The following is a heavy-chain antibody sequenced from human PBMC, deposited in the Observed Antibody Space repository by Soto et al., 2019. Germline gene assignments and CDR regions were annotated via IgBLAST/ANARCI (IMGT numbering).Heavy chain of an antibody. CDR1: GFTFSTYA. J-gene: IGHJ4*02. CDR3: AKPSQGWLTSFH. D-gene: IGHD6-19*01. Sequence: EVQLLESGGGLVQPGGSLRLSCVTSGFTFSTYAMNWVRQAPGKGLEWVSAIGGGSLNIYYADSLKGRFTISRDNSKNALYRQMNSLRAEDTAIYYWAKPSQGWLTSFHWGQGTLVTVSS. CDR2: IGGGSLNI. V-gene: IGHV3-23*01.